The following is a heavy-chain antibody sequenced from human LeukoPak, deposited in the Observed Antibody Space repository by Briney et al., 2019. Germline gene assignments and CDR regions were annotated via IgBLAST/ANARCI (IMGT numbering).Heavy chain of an antibody. CDR3: ARETGDFDS. Sequence: GGSLRLSCAASGFTFSSFAMSWVRQAPGKGLEWVSVISGRGDSTYYANSVKGRFTISRDNSKSTVYLQMNSLRAEDTAVYYCARETGDFDSWGQGTLVIVSS. V-gene: IGHV3-23*01. J-gene: IGHJ4*02. CDR2: ISGRGDST. D-gene: IGHD7-27*01. CDR1: GFTFSSFA.